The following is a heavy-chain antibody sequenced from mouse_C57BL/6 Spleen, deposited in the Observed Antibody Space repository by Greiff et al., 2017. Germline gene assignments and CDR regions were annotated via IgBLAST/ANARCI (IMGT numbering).Heavy chain of an antibody. D-gene: IGHD6-1*01. CDR3: TRWGSAYYARDY. CDR1: GYTFTDYE. CDR2: IDPETGGT. Sequence: QVQLQQSGAELVRPGASVTLSCKASGYTFTDYEMHWVKQTPVHGLEWIGAIDPETGGTAYNQKFKGKAILTADKSSSTAYMELRSLTSEDSAVYYCTRWGSAYYARDYWGQGTSVTVSS. V-gene: IGHV1-15*01. J-gene: IGHJ4*01.